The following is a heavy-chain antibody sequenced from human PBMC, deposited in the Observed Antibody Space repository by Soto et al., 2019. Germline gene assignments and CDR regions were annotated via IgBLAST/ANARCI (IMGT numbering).Heavy chain of an antibody. Sequence: GYYWGWIRQPPGKGLEWIGSIYHSGSTYYNPSLKSRVTISVDTSKNQFSLKLSSVTAADTAVYYCARDQERITIFGVVTHGMDVWGQGTTVTVSS. V-gene: IGHV4-38-2*02. CDR1: GYY. J-gene: IGHJ6*02. CDR2: IYHSGST. CDR3: ARDQERITIFGVVTHGMDV. D-gene: IGHD3-3*01.